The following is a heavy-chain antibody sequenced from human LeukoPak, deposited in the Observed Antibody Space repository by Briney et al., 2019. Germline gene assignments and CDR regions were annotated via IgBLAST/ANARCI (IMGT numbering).Heavy chain of an antibody. V-gene: IGHV1-2*06. J-gene: IGHJ4*02. CDR1: GYTFTGYY. D-gene: IGHD3-22*01. CDR2: INPNSGGT. CDR3: ARDSERLGEVYYYDSSGYSTGEY. Sequence: ASVKVSCKASGYTFTGYYMHWVRQAPGQGLEWMGRINPNSGGTNYAQKFQGRVTMTRDTSISTAYMELSRLRSDDTAVYYCARDSERLGEVYYYDSSGYSTGEYWGQGTLVTVSS.